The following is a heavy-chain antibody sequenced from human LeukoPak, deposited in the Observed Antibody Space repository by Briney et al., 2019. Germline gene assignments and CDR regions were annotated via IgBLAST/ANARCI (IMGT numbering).Heavy chain of an antibody. V-gene: IGHV3-64*01. CDR3: ARVRGRGGYSDLGPNDY. Sequence: SGGSLRLSCAASGFTFSSYAMHWVRQAPGKGLEYVSAISGNGGSTYYANSVKGRFTISRDNSKNTLYLQMGSLRAEDMAVYYCARVRGRGGYSDLGPNDYWGQGTLVTVSS. D-gene: IGHD5-12*01. CDR2: ISGNGGST. J-gene: IGHJ4*02. CDR1: GFTFSSYA.